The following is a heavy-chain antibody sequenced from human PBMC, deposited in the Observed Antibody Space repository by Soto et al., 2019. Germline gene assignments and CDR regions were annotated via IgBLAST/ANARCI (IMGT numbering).Heavy chain of an antibody. D-gene: IGHD3-16*01. V-gene: IGHV4-39*01. Sequence: SETLSLTCTVSGGSISSSSYYWGWIRQPPGKGLEWIGSIYYSGSTYYNPSLKSRVTISVATTKNHFSRKLSSVTAADTAVYYCARHSRMGIGDYFDYWGQGTLVTVSS. CDR1: GGSISSSSYY. CDR2: IYYSGST. J-gene: IGHJ4*02. CDR3: ARHSRMGIGDYFDY.